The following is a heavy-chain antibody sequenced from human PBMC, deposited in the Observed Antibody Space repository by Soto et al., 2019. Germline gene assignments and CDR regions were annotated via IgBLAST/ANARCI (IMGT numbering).Heavy chain of an antibody. D-gene: IGHD5-18*01. CDR2: IYWDDDK. CDR3: AHARGYTHANKRGVGAF. J-gene: IGHJ4*02. Sequence: QITLKESGPTLVKPTQTLTLTCTFSGFSLDIRGVTVGWIRQPPGRALEWLALIYWDDDKNYSPSLKSRLSITKDTSKTQVVLTMTNMYPVDTATYYCAHARGYTHANKRGVGAFWGQGTLVAASS. V-gene: IGHV2-5*02. CDR1: GFSLDIRGVT.